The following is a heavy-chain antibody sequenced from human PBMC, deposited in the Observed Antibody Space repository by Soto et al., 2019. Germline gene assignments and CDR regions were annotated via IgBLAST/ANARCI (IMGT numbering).Heavy chain of an antibody. D-gene: IGHD1-26*01. Sequence: QVQLQESGPGLVKPSGTLSLTCAVSGGSISSSNWWSWVRQPPGKGLEWIGEIYHSGSTNSNPSLKRRVTRSVDKSKNQFSLKLSSVTAADTAVYYCARRGWELLPVYFDYWGQGTLVTVSS. CDR3: ARRGWELLPVYFDY. V-gene: IGHV4-4*02. CDR2: IYHSGST. J-gene: IGHJ4*02. CDR1: GGSISSSNW.